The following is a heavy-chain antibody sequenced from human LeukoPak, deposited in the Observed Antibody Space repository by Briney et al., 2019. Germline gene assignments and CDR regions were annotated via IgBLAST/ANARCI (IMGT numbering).Heavy chain of an antibody. V-gene: IGHV4-59*01. Sequence: SETLSLTCSVSGGSIRNYYWTWLRHPPGNGLDWIGYIFYSGSTNYNPSLKSRVTISLDTSKNHFSLKLNSVTAADTAVYYCASSSSGSYYNGFDIWGQGTMVTVAS. CDR1: GGSIRNYY. J-gene: IGHJ3*02. CDR2: IFYSGST. D-gene: IGHD3-10*01. CDR3: ASSSSGSYYNGFDI.